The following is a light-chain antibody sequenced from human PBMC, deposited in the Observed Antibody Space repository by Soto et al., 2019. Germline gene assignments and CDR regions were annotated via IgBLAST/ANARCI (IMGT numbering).Light chain of an antibody. J-gene: IGKJ4*01. CDR2: KAS. CDR1: PSSSSR. Sequence: DIQMTQSPSPLASSLGGGVTITCRASPSSSSRLAWYQQKPGQASNLLIYKASRLESGVPSRVRGSGSGTEFTLTISSLQSDDFATYYCQQCNNYPLTFGGGTKVEIK. V-gene: IGKV1-5*03. CDR3: QQCNNYPLT.